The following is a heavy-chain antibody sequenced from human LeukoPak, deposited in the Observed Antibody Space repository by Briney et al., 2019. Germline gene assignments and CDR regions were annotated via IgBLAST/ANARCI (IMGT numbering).Heavy chain of an antibody. J-gene: IGHJ4*02. V-gene: IGHV4-39*01. CDR3: ASLIGYSYGFFH. CDR2: IYYTGSA. Sequence: SETLSLTCSVSGGSIFNKYYYWGWIRQPPGKGLEWIGGIYYTGSAYYNPSLQSRVTISVDTSKNEFSLKVTSVTAADTAVYYCASLIGYSYGFFHWGQGTLVTVSS. CDR1: GGSIFNKYYY. D-gene: IGHD5-18*01.